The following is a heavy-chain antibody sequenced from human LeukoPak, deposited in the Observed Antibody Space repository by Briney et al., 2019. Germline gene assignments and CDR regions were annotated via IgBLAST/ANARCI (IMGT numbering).Heavy chain of an antibody. J-gene: IGHJ5*02. D-gene: IGHD3-3*01. CDR3: ATEFRVTTFGVVITDNWFDP. Sequence: ASVKVSCKASGYTFTSYGISWVRQAPGKGLEWMGGFDPEDGETIYAQKFQGRVTMTEDTSTDTAYMELSSLRSEDTAVYYCATEFRVTTFGVVITDNWFDPWGQGTLVTVSS. CDR2: FDPEDGET. CDR1: GYTFTSYG. V-gene: IGHV1-24*01.